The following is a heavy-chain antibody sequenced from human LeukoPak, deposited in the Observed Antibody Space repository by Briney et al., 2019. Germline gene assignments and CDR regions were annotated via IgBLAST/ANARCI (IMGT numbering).Heavy chain of an antibody. CDR3: GKTTVGYSSGRYPGWPVDY. V-gene: IGHV3-23*01. J-gene: IGHJ4*02. CDR2: IFGSGGSA. D-gene: IGHD2-15*01. CDR1: GFTFNSYA. Sequence: GGSLRLSCVASGFTFNSYAMYWVRQAPGKGLEWISGIFGSGGSAHYADSVKGRFTISRDNSKNTVYVQLDSLRVEDTAVYYCGKTTVGYSSGRYPGWPVDYWGQGALVTVSS.